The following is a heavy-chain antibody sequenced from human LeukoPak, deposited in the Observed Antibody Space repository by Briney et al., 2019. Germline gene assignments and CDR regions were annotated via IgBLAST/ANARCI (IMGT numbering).Heavy chain of an antibody. V-gene: IGHV4-34*01. CDR2: INHSGST. CDR1: GGSFSGYY. Sequence: PSETLSLTCAVYGGSFSGYYWSWIRQPPGKGLEWIGEINHSGSTNYNPSLKSRVTISVDTSKNQFSLKLSSVTAADTAVYYCARQTGFYDILTVLYYYYMDVWGKGTTVTISS. D-gene: IGHD3-9*01. J-gene: IGHJ6*03. CDR3: ARQTGFYDILTVLYYYYMDV.